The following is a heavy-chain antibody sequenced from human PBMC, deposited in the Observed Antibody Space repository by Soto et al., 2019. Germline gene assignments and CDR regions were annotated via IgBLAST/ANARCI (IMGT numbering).Heavy chain of an antibody. CDR3: ARDKVGAVAY. Sequence: QVQLVESGAEVKKPGASVKVSCKACGYTFTSYDINWVRQATGQGLEWMGWMNPNSGNTGHAQKFQGRVTMTRNTFISTADMELSSLRSEETAVYYWARDKVGAVAYWGQGTLVTVS. CDR2: MNPNSGNT. V-gene: IGHV1-8*01. D-gene: IGHD1-26*01. CDR1: GYTFTSYD. J-gene: IGHJ4*02.